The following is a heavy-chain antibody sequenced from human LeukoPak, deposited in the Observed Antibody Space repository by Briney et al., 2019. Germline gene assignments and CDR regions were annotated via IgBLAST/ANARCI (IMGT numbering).Heavy chain of an antibody. CDR2: ISRSSSYI. V-gene: IGHV3-21*06. Sequence: GGSLRLSCAASGFTFSSYSMNWVRQAPGKGLEWVSSISRSSSYIHYADSVKGRFTISRDNVKNSLYLQINSLRVEDTSVYYCARGGAARPDYWGRGTLVTVSS. J-gene: IGHJ4*02. D-gene: IGHD6-6*01. CDR1: GFTFSSYS. CDR3: ARGGAARPDY.